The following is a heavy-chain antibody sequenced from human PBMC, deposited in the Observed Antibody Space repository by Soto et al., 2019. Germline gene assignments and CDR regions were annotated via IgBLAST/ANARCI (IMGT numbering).Heavy chain of an antibody. CDR1: GFSLSTSGVG. D-gene: IGHD3-10*01. V-gene: IGHV2-70*01. CDR2: FGWDDTK. Sequence: ESGPTLVNPTQTLTLTCTFSGFSLSTSGVGVGWIRQPPGKALEWLALFGWDDTKSYSTSLNTRLTISKDTSKNQVVLTMTNMDPADTATYYCARIKGGSGSDGAFDIWGQGTMVTVSS. J-gene: IGHJ3*02. CDR3: ARIKGGSGSDGAFDI.